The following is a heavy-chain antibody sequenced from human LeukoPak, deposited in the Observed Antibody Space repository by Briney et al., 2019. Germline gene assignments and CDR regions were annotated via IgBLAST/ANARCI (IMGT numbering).Heavy chain of an antibody. D-gene: IGHD2-15*01. Sequence: SGGSLRLSCAASGFPFSSHAMSWVRQPPGKGLEWVAAISNGKTYYADSVRGRLAISRDDSTNTVYLHMNSLRDEDTALYHCVREAGYCAPVCVKTNWFDPWGQGTLVTVSS. V-gene: IGHV3-23*01. CDR1: GFPFSSHA. CDR3: VREAGYCAPVCVKTNWFDP. J-gene: IGHJ5*02. CDR2: ISNGKT.